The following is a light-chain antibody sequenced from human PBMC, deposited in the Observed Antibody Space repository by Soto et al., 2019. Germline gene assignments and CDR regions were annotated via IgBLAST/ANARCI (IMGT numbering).Light chain of an antibody. CDR1: SRDVGAYKF. Sequence: QSALTQPASVSGSPGQSITISCTGTSRDVGAYKFVSWYQQHPGKAPKLMIYDVTKRPSGVPDRFSGSKSGNTASLTISGLQAEDEADYYCCSYAGSYTLVFGGGTKLTVL. V-gene: IGLV2-11*01. CDR3: CSYAGSYTLV. J-gene: IGLJ2*01. CDR2: DVT.